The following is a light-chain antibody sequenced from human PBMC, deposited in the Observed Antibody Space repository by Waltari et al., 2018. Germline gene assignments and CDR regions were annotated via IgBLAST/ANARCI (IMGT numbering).Light chain of an antibody. J-gene: IGLJ2*01. CDR3: SSYAGSSTDV. CDR1: TSDIGGYYS. CDR2: DVT. Sequence: QSALTPPASVSGSPGQSITTSCTGSTSDIGGYYSVSWYQQHPDTAPKPILYDVTKRPSGVSHRFSASKSGNTASLSISGLQADDEAVYHCSSYAGSSTDVFGGGTKLTVL. V-gene: IGLV2-14*03.